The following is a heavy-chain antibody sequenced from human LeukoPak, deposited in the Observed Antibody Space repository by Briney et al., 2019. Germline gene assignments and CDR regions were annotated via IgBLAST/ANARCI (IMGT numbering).Heavy chain of an antibody. J-gene: IGHJ6*03. CDR2: IYSGGST. Sequence: GGSLRLSCAASGFTVSSNYMSWVRQAPGKGLEWVSVIYSGGSTYYADSVKGRFTISRDNSKNTLYLQMNSPRAEDTAVYYCARDYYYDSSGYYYYYMDVWGKGTTVTVSS. D-gene: IGHD3-22*01. V-gene: IGHV3-53*01. CDR1: GFTVSSNY. CDR3: ARDYYYDSSGYYYYYMDV.